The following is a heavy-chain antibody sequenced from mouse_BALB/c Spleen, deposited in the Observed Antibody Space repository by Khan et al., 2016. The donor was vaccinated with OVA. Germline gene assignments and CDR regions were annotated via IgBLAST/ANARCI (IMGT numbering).Heavy chain of an antibody. CDR1: GFNIKDTY. J-gene: IGHJ4*01. Sequence: VQLQQSGAELVKPGASVKLSCTGSGFNIKDTYMHWVKQRPEQGLEWIGRIDPANGNTKYDPTFKAKATLTADTASNAAYLQLSSLTTEDTAVYYCTFSNRLYAMDYWGQGTSVTVSS. CDR3: TFSNRLYAMDY. CDR2: IDPANGNT. V-gene: IGHV14-3*02.